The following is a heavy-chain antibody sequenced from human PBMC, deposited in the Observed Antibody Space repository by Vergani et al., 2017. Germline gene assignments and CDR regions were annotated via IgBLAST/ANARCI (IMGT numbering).Heavy chain of an antibody. CDR2: IIPILGIA. Sequence: QVQLVQSGAEVKKPGSSVKVSCKASGGTFSSYTISWVRQAPGQGLEWMGRIIPILGIANYAQKFQGRVTITADKSTSTAYMELSSLRSEDTAVYYCARDPTTVTTGDYWGQGSLVTVSS. CDR1: GGTFSSYT. CDR3: ARDPTTVTTGDY. V-gene: IGHV1-69*08. D-gene: IGHD4-11*01. J-gene: IGHJ4*02.